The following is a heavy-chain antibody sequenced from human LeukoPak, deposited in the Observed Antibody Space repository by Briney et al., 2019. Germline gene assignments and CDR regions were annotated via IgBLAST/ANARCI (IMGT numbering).Heavy chain of an antibody. CDR2: INWNSGSI. J-gene: IGHJ3*02. CDR3: AKAITYGSGSYSDAFDI. Sequence: QPGGSLRLSCAASGFTFYDYAMHWVRQVPGKGLEWVSGINWNSGSIGYADSVKGRFTISRDNAKNSLYLQMNSLRAEDTALYYCAKAITYGSGSYSDAFDIWGQGTMVTVSS. D-gene: IGHD3-10*01. V-gene: IGHV3-9*01. CDR1: GFTFYDYA.